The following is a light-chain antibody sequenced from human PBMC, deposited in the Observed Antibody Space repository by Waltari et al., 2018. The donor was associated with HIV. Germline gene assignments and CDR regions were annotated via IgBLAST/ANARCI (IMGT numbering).Light chain of an antibody. CDR1: GSDLGSNT. J-gene: IGLJ1*01. V-gene: IGLV1-47*01. CDR2: GIR. Sequence: QSALTQSPSASAAPGRSLTISCAGTGSDLGSNTVFWFQQFPTSAPKLLIFGIRRRPSGVPDRFSASKSGTSASLVIGGLRTEDEADYYGAAWDDSLGGFVVGTGTKVTVL. CDR3: AAWDDSLGGFV.